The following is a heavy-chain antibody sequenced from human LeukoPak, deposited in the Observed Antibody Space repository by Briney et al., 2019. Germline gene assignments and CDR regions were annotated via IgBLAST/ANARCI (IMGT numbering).Heavy chain of an antibody. Sequence: KPSETLSLTCAVYGGSFSGYYWSWIRQPPGKGLEWIGEINHSGSTNYNPSLKSRVTISVDTSKNQFSLKLSSVTAADTAAYYCARVGYVVVPAAIGVWGQGTLVTVSS. J-gene: IGHJ4*02. CDR3: ARVGYVVVPAAIGV. V-gene: IGHV4-34*01. D-gene: IGHD2-2*01. CDR1: GGSFSGYY. CDR2: INHSGST.